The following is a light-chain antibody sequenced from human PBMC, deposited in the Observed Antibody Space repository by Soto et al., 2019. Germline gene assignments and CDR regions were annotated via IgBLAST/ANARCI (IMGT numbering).Light chain of an antibody. CDR2: SNS. CDR1: SSNIGSNT. CDR3: AAWDDSLNGVYV. Sequence: QSVLTQPPSASGTPGQRVTISCSGSSSNIGSNTVNWYQQLPRTAPKLLIYSNSQRPSGVPDRFSGSKSGTSASLAISGLQSEDEADYYCAAWDDSLNGVYVFGPGTKVTVL. V-gene: IGLV1-44*01. J-gene: IGLJ1*01.